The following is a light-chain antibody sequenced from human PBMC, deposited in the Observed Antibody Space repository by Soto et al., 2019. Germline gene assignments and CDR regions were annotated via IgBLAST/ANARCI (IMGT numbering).Light chain of an antibody. Sequence: DIQVTQSPSSLSASVGDRVTITCRASQSIITYLNWYQQKPGKAPKLLIYAASSLPSGVPSRFSGSGSGTDFALTISSLKPDDLGTYYCQQSYSTPLSFGGGTKVEIK. J-gene: IGKJ4*01. CDR1: QSIITY. CDR2: AAS. CDR3: QQSYSTPLS. V-gene: IGKV1-39*01.